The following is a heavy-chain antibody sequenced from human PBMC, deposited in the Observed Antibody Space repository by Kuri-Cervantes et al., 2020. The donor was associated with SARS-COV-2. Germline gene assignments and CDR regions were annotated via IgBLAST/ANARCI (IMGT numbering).Heavy chain of an antibody. CDR1: GGSISSYY. V-gene: IGHV4-59*01. Sequence: LRLSCTVSGGSISSYYWSWIRQPPGKGLEWIGYIYYSGSTNYNPSLKSRVTISVDTSKNQFSLKLSSVTAADTAVYYCARGDYYDSSGYYFRFFDYWGQGTLVTVSS. D-gene: IGHD3-22*01. J-gene: IGHJ4*02. CDR2: IYYSGST. CDR3: ARGDYYDSSGYYFRFFDY.